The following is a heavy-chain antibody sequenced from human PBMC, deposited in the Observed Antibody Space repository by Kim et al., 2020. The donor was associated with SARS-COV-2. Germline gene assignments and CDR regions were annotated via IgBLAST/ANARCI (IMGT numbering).Heavy chain of an antibody. J-gene: IGHJ4*02. D-gene: IGHD6-13*01. Sequence: YNPSIKSRGTISVDTSKNQFSRKLSCETAADTAVYYCARSRSWHILAVDYWGQGTLVSGSS. V-gene: IGHV4-39*07. CDR3: ARSRSWHILAVDY.